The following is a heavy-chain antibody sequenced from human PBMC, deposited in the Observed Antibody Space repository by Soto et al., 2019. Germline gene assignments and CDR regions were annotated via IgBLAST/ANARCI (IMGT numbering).Heavy chain of an antibody. J-gene: IGHJ6*02. V-gene: IGHV3-11*05. CDR1: GFTFSDYH. CDR3: AREYYYGMDV. Sequence: QVQLVESGGGLVRPGGSLRLSCAASGFTFSDYHMTWIRQAAGKGLEWVSYITGSSDYTNYADSVKGRFTISRDNVKNSLYLQMNSLRAEDTAVYYCAREYYYGMDVWGQGTTVTVSS. CDR2: ITGSSDYT.